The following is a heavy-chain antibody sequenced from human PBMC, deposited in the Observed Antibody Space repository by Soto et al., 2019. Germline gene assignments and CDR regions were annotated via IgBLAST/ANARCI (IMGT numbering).Heavy chain of an antibody. D-gene: IGHD4-17*01. CDR3: ARGLRNYYGVDV. J-gene: IGHJ6*02. CDR2: IKFDGGFT. Sequence: EVQLVESGGGLVQPGGSLRLSCVASGFTFSDHWMHWVRQAPGKGLVWVSHIKFDGGFTSHADSVKGRFTISRDNARNTVYLQINSLRADDTGVYYCARGLRNYYGVDVWGQGTTVTVSS. CDR1: GFTFSDHW. V-gene: IGHV3-74*01.